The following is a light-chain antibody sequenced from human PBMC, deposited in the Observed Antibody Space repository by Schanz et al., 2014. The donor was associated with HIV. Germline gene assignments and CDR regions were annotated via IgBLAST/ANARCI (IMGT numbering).Light chain of an antibody. J-gene: IGLJ3*02. CDR2: GNS. V-gene: IGLV1-40*01. Sequence: QSVLTQPPSVSGAPGQRVTISCTGSSSNIGTGYDVQWYQQLPGTAPKLLIYGNSNRPSGVPDRFSGSKSGTSASLAITGLQAEDEADYYCQSYDNSLSSRVFGGGTKVTVL. CDR3: QSYDNSLSSRV. CDR1: SSNIGTGYD.